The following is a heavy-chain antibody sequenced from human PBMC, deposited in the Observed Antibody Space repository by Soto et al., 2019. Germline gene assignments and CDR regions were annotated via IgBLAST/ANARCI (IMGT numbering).Heavy chain of an antibody. CDR1: GYSFTSYW. D-gene: IGHD5-18*01. Sequence: GESLKISCKGSGYSFTSYWISWVRQMPGKGLEWMGRIDPSDSYTNYSPSFQGHVTISADKSISTAYLQWSSLKASDTAMYYCARTSMQSRGYSYGHGGMDVWAQGTTVTVSS. V-gene: IGHV5-10-1*01. CDR2: IDPSDSYT. CDR3: ARTSMQSRGYSYGHGGMDV. J-gene: IGHJ6*02.